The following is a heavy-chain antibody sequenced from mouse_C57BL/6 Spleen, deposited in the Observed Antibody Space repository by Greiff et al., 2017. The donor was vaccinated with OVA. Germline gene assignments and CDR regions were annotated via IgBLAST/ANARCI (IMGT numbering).Heavy chain of an antibody. CDR1: GYSFTGYY. V-gene: IGHV1-42*01. CDR3: ARSPYGPFDY. D-gene: IGHD1-1*02. CDR2: INPSTGGT. J-gene: IGHJ2*01. Sequence: EVQGVESGPELVKPGASVKISCKASGYSFTGYYMNWVKQSPEKSLEWIGEINPSTGGTTYNQKFKAKATLTVDKSSSTAYMQLKSLTSEDSAVYYCARSPYGPFDYWGQGTTLTVSS.